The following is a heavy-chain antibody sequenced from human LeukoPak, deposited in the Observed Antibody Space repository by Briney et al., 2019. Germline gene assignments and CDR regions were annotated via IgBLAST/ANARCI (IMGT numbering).Heavy chain of an antibody. CDR2: IYGGGST. J-gene: IGHJ6*02. Sequence: GGSLRLSCAATGLSVSSNFMSWVRQAPGKGLEWVSVIYGGGSTYYADSVKGRFTISRDNAKNTLYLQMGSQRAEDTAVYYCARGGFKYNYYDAMDVWGQGTTVTVSS. CDR3: ARGGFKYNYYDAMDV. D-gene: IGHD2-15*01. V-gene: IGHV3-53*01. CDR1: GLSVSSNF.